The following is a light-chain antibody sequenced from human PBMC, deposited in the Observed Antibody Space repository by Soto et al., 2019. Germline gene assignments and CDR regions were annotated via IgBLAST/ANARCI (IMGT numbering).Light chain of an antibody. CDR3: MQALQSLT. Sequence: EIWMTQSPLTLPFTPGEPSSISCRASQGLLYNNTYNYLDWYVQKPGQSPQLLIYFGSNRAPGVPDRFSGSGSGTDFTLKINRVEAEDVGTYYCMQALQSLTFGQGTRLEIK. J-gene: IGKJ5*01. CDR1: QGLLYNNTYNY. V-gene: IGKV2-28*01. CDR2: FGS.